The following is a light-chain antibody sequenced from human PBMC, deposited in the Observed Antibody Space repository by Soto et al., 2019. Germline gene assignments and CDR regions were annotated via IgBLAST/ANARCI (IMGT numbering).Light chain of an antibody. V-gene: IGLV2-14*01. Sequence: QSVLTQPASVSGSPGQSITISCTGTTSDVGAYNYVSWYQQHPGKAPKLMNYEVSNRPSGDSHRFSGSKSDNTASLTISGLQTGDEADYYCSTYTSSRTLVFGTGTKVTVL. CDR2: EVS. CDR1: TSDVGAYNY. J-gene: IGLJ1*01. CDR3: STYTSSRTLV.